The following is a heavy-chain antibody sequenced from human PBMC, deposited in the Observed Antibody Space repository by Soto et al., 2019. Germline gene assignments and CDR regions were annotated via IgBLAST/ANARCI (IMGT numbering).Heavy chain of an antibody. CDR1: GDTFTTYT. CDR3: AREGEGIPAHRY. J-gene: IGHJ4*02. D-gene: IGHD3-16*01. V-gene: IGHV1-69*08. Sequence: SVKVSCKASGDTFTTYTSNWGRQAPGQGLEWMGGIVPILGAGNYAQKFQVRVTITADRSTTTAYLDLSSLRSADTAVYYGAREGEGIPAHRYWGQGTLVTVSS. CDR2: IVPILGAG.